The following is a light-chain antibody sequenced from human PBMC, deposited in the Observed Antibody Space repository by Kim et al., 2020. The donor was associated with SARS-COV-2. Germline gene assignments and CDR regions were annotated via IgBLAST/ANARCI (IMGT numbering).Light chain of an antibody. V-gene: IGLV1-51*01. CDR3: GSWDSSLSAGYV. Sequence: TISCSGSSSNIGNNYVSWYQQHPGAAPKPLIYDNNERPSGIPDRFSGSKSGTSATLGITGLQTGDEADYYCGSWDSSLSAGYVFGTGTKVTVL. CDR2: DNN. J-gene: IGLJ1*01. CDR1: SSNIGNNY.